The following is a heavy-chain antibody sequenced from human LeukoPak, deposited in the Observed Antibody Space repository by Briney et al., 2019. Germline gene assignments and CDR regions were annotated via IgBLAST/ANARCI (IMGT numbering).Heavy chain of an antibody. Sequence: GGSLRLSCAASGFTFSSYEMNWVRQAPGKGLEWVSYISSSGSTIYYADSVKGRFTISRDNAKQSLYLQMTSLRAEGTAVDYCTRDLSSGSYTAFDIWGQGTMVTVSS. D-gene: IGHD1-26*01. J-gene: IGHJ3*02. CDR3: TRDLSSGSYTAFDI. CDR2: ISSSGSTI. CDR1: GFTFSSYE. V-gene: IGHV3-48*03.